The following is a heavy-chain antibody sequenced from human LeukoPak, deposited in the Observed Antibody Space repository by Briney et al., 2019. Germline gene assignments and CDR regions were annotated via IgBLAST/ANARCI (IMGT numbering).Heavy chain of an antibody. CDR1: GGTFSSYA. Sequence: ASVKVSCTASGGTFSSYAFSWVRQAPGQGLEWMGGIIPIFGTANYAQKFQGRVTITADESTSTAYMELSSLRSEDTAVYYCASPTVTNDYYYYGMDVWGQGTTVTVSS. CDR2: IIPIFGTA. J-gene: IGHJ6*02. D-gene: IGHD4-17*01. CDR3: ASPTVTNDYYYYGMDV. V-gene: IGHV1-69*13.